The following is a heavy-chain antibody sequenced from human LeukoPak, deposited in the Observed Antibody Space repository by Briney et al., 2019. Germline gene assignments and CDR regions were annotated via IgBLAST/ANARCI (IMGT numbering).Heavy chain of an antibody. J-gene: IGHJ4*02. CDR3: ARIGVDCSGSTCSYHY. Sequence: GASVKVSCKASGGTFSSYAISWVRQAPGQGLEWMGWINTYNGNTNYAQKLQGRVTMTTDTSTSTAYMEVRSLRSDDTAVYYCARIGVDCSGSTCSYHYWGQGTLVTVSS. CDR1: GGTFSSYA. D-gene: IGHD2-2*01. CDR2: INTYNGNT. V-gene: IGHV1-18*01.